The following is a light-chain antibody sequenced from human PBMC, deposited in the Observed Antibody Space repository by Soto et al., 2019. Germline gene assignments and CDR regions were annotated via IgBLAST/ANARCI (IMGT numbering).Light chain of an antibody. V-gene: IGKV2-28*01. CDR3: MQARQTLST. J-gene: IGKJ1*01. CDR1: QSLLHSNGYNY. CDR2: LGS. Sequence: DIVMTQSPLFMPVTPGEPASISCRSSQSLLHSNGYNYLDWYLQKPGQSPQLLIYLGSNRASGVTDRFGGSGSGTDFTLKISRVEAEDVGVYYCMQARQTLSTFGQGTKVEIK.